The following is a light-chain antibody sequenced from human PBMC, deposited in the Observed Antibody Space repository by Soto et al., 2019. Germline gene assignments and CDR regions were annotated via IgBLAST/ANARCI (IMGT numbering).Light chain of an antibody. CDR3: QQYGSSF. J-gene: IGKJ4*01. CDR1: QSVSSSY. CDR2: GAS. V-gene: IGKV3-20*01. Sequence: EIVLTQSPGTLSLSPGERATLSCRASQSVSSSYLAWYQQKPGQAPRLLIYGASSRATGIPDRFSGSGSGTDFTLTISRLEPEDFAVYYCQQYGSSFFGGGTKVDNK.